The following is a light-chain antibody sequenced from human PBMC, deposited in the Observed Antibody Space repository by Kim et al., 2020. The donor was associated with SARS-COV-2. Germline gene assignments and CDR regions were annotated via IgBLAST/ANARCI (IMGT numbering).Light chain of an antibody. CDR1: QSLVYSDGDTY. J-gene: IGKJ1*01. Sequence: PASISCRSSQSLVYSDGDTYLNWFRQRPGQSPRRLIYMVSKRDSGVPDRFSGSGSGTNFTLRISSVEAEDVGAYFCMQGTHWPRTFAQGTKVDIK. CDR2: MVS. CDR3: MQGTHWPRT. V-gene: IGKV2-30*01.